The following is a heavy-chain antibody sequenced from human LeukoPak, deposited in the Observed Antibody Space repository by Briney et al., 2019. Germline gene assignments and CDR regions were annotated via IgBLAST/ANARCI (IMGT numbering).Heavy chain of an antibody. CDR2: INTDGSTK. J-gene: IGHJ5*02. Sequence: GGSLRLSCAASGFTFSTYWMHWVRLTPGKGLVWVSRINTDGSTKNYADSVKGRFTISRDNAFHTLYLQMNSLRAEDTAVYYCARGPYGDYRSNWEAWFDPGAREPWSPSPQ. CDR1: GFTFSTYW. CDR3: ARGPYGDYRSNWEAWFDP. D-gene: IGHD4-17*01. V-gene: IGHV3-74*01.